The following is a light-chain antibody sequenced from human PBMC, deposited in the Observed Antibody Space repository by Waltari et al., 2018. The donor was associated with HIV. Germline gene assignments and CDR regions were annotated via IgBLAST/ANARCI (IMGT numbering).Light chain of an antibody. CDR1: NIGSKS. Sequence: SYVLTQPPSVSVAPGKTARITCGGNNIGSKSVPWYQQEPGQAPVLVIYYDSDRPSGIPERFSGSNSGNTATLTISRVEAGDEADYYCQVWDSSSAVVFGGGTKLTVL. CDR2: YDS. CDR3: QVWDSSSAVV. J-gene: IGLJ2*01. V-gene: IGLV3-21*04.